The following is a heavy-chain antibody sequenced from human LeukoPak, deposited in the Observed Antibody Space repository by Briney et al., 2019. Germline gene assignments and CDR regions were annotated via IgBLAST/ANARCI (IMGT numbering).Heavy chain of an antibody. CDR3: ARDPSDYGMDV. CDR1: GFTFSSYS. J-gene: IGHJ6*02. Sequence: GGSLRLSCVASGFTFSSYSMNWVRQAPGKGLEWVTSISSSSSYIYYADSVKGRFTISRDNAKNSLYLQMNSLRAEDTAVYYCARDPSDYGMDVWGQGTPVTVSS. V-gene: IGHV3-21*01. CDR2: ISSSSSYI.